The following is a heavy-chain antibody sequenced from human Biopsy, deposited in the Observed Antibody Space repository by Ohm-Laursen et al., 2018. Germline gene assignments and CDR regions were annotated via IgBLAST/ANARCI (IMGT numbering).Heavy chain of an antibody. CDR1: GESFNGYY. J-gene: IGHJ6*02. CDR2: IYYSGRT. D-gene: IGHD3-22*01. Sequence: SETLSLTCTVYGESFNGYYWSWIRQTPGKGLEWIGEIYYSGRTNYNPSLKSQVTISGDTSKNQFSLKVRPVAAADTAVYYCVRGVDYYDPYHYYALDVWGQGTTVTVSS. V-gene: IGHV4-34*01. CDR3: VRGVDYYDPYHYYALDV.